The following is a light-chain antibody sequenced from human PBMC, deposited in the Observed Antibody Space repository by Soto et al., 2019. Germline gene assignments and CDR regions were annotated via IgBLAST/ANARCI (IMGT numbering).Light chain of an antibody. CDR2: DAS. V-gene: IGKV1-5*01. CDR1: QSISNW. CDR3: QQYSSYWT. J-gene: IGKJ1*01. Sequence: DIQMTQSPSTLSASLGDRVTITCRASQSISNWLAWYQEKPGKAPKVLIYDASNLESGVPSRFSGSGSGTEFTLTISRLQPDDFATYYCQQYSSYWTFGQGTKVDI.